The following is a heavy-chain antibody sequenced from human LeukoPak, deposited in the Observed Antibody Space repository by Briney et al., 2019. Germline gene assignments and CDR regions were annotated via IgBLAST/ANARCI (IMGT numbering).Heavy chain of an antibody. J-gene: IGHJ4*02. CDR3: ARDPRGPTGYDAISRDTFDY. D-gene: IGHD1-14*01. Sequence: GGSLRLSCAASGFTLNNYGMHWVRQAPGKGLEWLAVILYDGTMKYYADSVNGRFTISRDNSENMVFLQMNRLTVDDTAVYYCARDPRGPTGYDAISRDTFDYWGQGTLVTVSS. CDR1: GFTLNNYG. V-gene: IGHV3-30*03. CDR2: ILYDGTMK.